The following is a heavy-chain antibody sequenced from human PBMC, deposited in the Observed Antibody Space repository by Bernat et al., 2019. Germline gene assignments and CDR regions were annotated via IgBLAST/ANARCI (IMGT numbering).Heavy chain of an antibody. CDR3: GRDRSGYSVGV. J-gene: IGHJ6*04. CDR2: IYNDDNT. D-gene: IGHD6-13*01. Sequence: QVQLVESGGGVVQPGRSLRLSCAASGFTFSSYGMHWVRQAPGKGLDWVSLIYNDDNTCYADSVRGRFTISRDNSKNTLYLQMNSLRAEDTAVYYCGRDRSGYSVGVWGKGTAVTVSS. CDR1: GFTFSSYG. V-gene: IGHV3-NL1*01.